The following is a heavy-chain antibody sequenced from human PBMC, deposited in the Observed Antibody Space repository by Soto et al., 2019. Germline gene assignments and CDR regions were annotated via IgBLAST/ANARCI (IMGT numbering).Heavy chain of an antibody. Sequence: EVQLEESGGDLVQPGGSLRLSCAASGITFSSYWMHWVRQAPGKGLVWVSRVKTDGSTYYADSVKGRFTIFRDNAKNTLYLLMNSLTVEDTAVYYCARGIRGHYAFDVWGQGTVVTVSS. CDR1: GITFSSYW. D-gene: IGHD5-12*01. CDR3: ARGIRGHYAFDV. J-gene: IGHJ3*01. V-gene: IGHV3-74*02. CDR2: VKTDGST.